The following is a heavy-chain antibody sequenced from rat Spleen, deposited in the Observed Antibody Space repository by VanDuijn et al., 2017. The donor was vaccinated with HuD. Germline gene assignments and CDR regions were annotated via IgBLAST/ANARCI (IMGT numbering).Heavy chain of an antibody. CDR1: GFSLTSYN. J-gene: IGHJ2*01. V-gene: IGHV2-30*01. CDR3: ARANRDSYAHFDH. Sequence: QVQLKESGPGLVQPSQTLSLTCTVSGFSLTSYNVHWVRQPTGKGLEWMGVIWTGGSTDYNSALKSRLSISRDTSKSQVFLKMNSLQTEDIATYDCARANRDSYAHFDHWGQGVMVTVSS. D-gene: IGHD1-12*01. CDR2: IWTGGST.